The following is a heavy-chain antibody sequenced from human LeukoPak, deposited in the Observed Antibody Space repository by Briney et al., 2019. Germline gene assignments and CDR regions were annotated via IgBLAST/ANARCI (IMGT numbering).Heavy chain of an antibody. CDR2: IKQDGSKK. Sequence: GGSLRLSCVASGFPFSSYWMTWVRQAPGKGLEWVANIKQDGSKKSYVDSVKGRFTISRDNAKNSLFLQMNSLRVEDTALYYCAAGAALSDYYYGLDVWGQGTTVTVSS. D-gene: IGHD6-6*01. V-gene: IGHV3-7*03. CDR3: AAGAALSDYYYGLDV. J-gene: IGHJ6*02. CDR1: GFPFSSYW.